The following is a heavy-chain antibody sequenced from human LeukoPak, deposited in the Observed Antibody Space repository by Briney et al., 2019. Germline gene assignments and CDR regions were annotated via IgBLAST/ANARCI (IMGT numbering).Heavy chain of an antibody. CDR3: ARGSRYSYGPYYFDY. V-gene: IGHV3-64*01. J-gene: IGHJ4*02. D-gene: IGHD5-18*01. CDR1: GFGFSNYA. Sequence: GGSLRLSCAASGFGFSNYAMNWVRQAPGKRLELVSVISSNGDSTYHANSVKGRFTISRDNSKNTLYLQMDSLRAEDMAVYYCARGSRYSYGPYYFDYWGQGTLVTVSS. CDR2: ISSNGDST.